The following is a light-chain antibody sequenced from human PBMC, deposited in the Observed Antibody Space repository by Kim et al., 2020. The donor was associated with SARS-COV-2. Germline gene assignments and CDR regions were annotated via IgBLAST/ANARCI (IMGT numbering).Light chain of an antibody. CDR1: QTVGSY. J-gene: IGKJ2*03. CDR3: QQRSNWPRYS. V-gene: IGKV3-11*01. Sequence: LSPGERATLSCRASQTVGSYLAWYQQKPGQAPRLLIYDASTRATGIPASFSGSGSGTDFTLTISSLEPEDFAVYYCQQRSNWPRYSFGQGTKLEI. CDR2: DAS.